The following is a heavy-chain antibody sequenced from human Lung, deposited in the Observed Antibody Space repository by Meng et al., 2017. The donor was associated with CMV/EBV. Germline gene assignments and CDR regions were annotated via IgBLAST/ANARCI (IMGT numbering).Heavy chain of an antibody. V-gene: IGHV4-34*01. CDR2: INPSGST. D-gene: IGHD1-1*01. Sequence: SETXSLTCAVYGGSFNAYYWSWIRQPPGKGLEWIGEINPSGSTNYNPTLKSRAAISLDTSKSQFSLKLTSVTAAETAIYYCARGRTTVGIKKRILFDHWGQGXLVTVSS. CDR3: ARGRTTVGIKKRILFDH. J-gene: IGHJ5*02. CDR1: GGSFNAYY.